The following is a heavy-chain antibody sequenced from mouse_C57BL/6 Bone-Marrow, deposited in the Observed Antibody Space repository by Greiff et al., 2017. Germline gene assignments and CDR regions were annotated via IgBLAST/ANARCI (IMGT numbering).Heavy chain of an antibody. D-gene: IGHD2-2*01. J-gene: IGHJ4*01. CDR1: GYTFTNYW. V-gene: IGHV1-63*01. Sequence: QVPLQQSGAELVRPGTSVKMSCKASGYTFTNYWIGWAKQRPGHGLEWIGDIYPGGGYTNYNEKFKGKAKLTADKSSSTAYMQLSSLTYEDSAMYYCARYGDDRGYYAIDYWGQGTSVTVSS. CDR2: IYPGGGYT. CDR3: ARYGDDRGYYAIDY.